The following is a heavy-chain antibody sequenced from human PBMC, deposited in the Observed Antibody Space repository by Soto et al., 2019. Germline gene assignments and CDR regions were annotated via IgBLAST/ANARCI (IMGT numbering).Heavy chain of an antibody. J-gene: IGHJ4*02. V-gene: IGHV3-74*01. D-gene: IGHD3-22*01. CDR1: GFTFSSYW. CDR2: INSDGSRT. CDR3: ARGDGDYYDGNGYLGRH. Sequence: EVQLVESGGGLVQPGGSLRLSCAASGFTFSSYWMHWVRQAPGKGLVWVSRINSDGSRTSDADSAKGRFTISRDNAKNTRDPQMKRVRPEDTAVYYCARGDGDYYDGNGYLGRHWGQGTLVTVSS.